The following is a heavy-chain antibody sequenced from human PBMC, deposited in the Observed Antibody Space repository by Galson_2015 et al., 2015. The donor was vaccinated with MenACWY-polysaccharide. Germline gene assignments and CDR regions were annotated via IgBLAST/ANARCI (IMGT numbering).Heavy chain of an antibody. CDR2: SIPSVGST. J-gene: IGHJ6*03. CDR1: GYTVTSYY. V-gene: IGHV1-46*01. D-gene: IGHD2-8*01. Sequence: SVNVACKAAGYTVTSYYMHWVRQAPGHGLEWMGISIPSVGSTSYAQKFQGRVTMTRDTSTSTVYMELSSLRSEDTAVYYCARDAHLGYCTNGVCCSDYYYYMDVWGKGTTVTVSS. CDR3: ARDAHLGYCTNGVCCSDYYYYMDV.